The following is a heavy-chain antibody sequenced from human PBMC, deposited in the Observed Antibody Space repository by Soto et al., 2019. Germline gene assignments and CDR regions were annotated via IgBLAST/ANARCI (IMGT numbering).Heavy chain of an antibody. D-gene: IGHD2-15*01. V-gene: IGHV1-2*02. J-gene: IGHJ3*02. Sequence: RASVKVSCKASGYTFSAYYTHRVRQAPGQGLEWMGWMNPKSGGTYFAQKFQGRVTLTRDTSISTAYMEVNRLRSDDTAVYYCTRENIENRDGLYDAFDIWAQGTTVTVSS. CDR1: GYTFSAYY. CDR2: MNPKSGGT. CDR3: TRENIENRDGLYDAFDI.